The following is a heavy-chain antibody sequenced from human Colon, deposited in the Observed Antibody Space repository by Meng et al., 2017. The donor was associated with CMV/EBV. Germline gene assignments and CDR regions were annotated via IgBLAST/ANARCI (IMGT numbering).Heavy chain of an antibody. CDR1: GFTFSVFA. D-gene: IGHD4-11*01. J-gene: IGHJ6*02. CDR2: ISGGGTST. V-gene: IGHV3-23*01. Sequence: GESLKISCAASGFTFSVFAMHWVRQAPGKGLEWVSAISGGGTSTYYAASVKGRFTISRDNSNNTLFLQLSSLRADDTALYYCAKASSNFPYYSMDVWGQGTPVTVS. CDR3: AKASSNFPYYSMDV.